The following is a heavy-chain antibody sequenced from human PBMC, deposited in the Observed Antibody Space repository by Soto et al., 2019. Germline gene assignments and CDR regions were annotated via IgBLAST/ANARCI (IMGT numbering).Heavy chain of an antibody. CDR3: ARGTDPKGTMVRGVIPTGFDY. Sequence: PSETLSLTCTVSGGSISSYYWSWIRQPPGKGLEWIGYIYYSGSTNYNPSLKSRVTISVDTSKNQFSLKLSSVTAADTAVYYCARGTDPKGTMVRGVIPTGFDYWGQGTLVTVSS. V-gene: IGHV4-59*01. D-gene: IGHD3-10*01. J-gene: IGHJ4*02. CDR1: GGSISSYY. CDR2: IYYSGST.